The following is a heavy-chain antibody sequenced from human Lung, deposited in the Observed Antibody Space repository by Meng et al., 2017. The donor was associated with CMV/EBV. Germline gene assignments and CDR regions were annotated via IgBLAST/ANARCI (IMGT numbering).Heavy chain of an antibody. CDR2: IYYSGST. J-gene: IGHJ3*02. V-gene: IGHV4-39*07. D-gene: IGHD3-22*01. Sequence: GSLRLXCTVSGGSISSSSYYWGWIRQPPGKGLEWIGSIYYSGSTYYNPSLKSRVTISVDTSKNQFSLKLSSVTAADTAVYYCAKENYDSSGDDAFDIWGQGTXVTVSS. CDR3: AKENYDSSGDDAFDI. CDR1: GGSISSSSYY.